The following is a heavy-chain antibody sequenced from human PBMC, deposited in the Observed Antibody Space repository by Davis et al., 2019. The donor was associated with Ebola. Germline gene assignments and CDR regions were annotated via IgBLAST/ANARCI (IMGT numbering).Heavy chain of an antibody. CDR3: ASFEPVYSSSWYVGSGMDV. D-gene: IGHD6-13*01. Sequence: GESLKISCAASGFTFSDYYMSWIRQAPGKGLEWVSYISSSSSYTNYADSVKGRFTISRDNAKNSLYLQMNSLRVEDTAVYYCASFEPVYSSSWYVGSGMDVWGQGTTVTVSS. CDR2: ISSSSSYT. V-gene: IGHV3-11*06. J-gene: IGHJ6*02. CDR1: GFTFSDYY.